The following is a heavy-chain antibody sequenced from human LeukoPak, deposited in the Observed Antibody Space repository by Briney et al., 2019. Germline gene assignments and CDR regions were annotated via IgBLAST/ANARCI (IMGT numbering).Heavy chain of an antibody. J-gene: IGHJ4*02. CDR2: ISGSGGST. CDR3: ARDRGYNAFDY. Sequence: GGTLRLSCAASGFTFSSYGMSWVRQAPGKGREWVSAISGSGGSTYYADSVKGRFTISRDNSKDTLYLQMNSLGAEDTAVYYCARDRGYNAFDYWGQGTLVTVSS. D-gene: IGHD5-24*01. V-gene: IGHV3-23*01. CDR1: GFTFSSYG.